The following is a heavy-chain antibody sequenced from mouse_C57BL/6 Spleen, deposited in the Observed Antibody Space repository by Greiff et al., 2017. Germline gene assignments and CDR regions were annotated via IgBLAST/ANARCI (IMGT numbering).Heavy chain of an antibody. V-gene: IGHV1-22*01. D-gene: IGHD1-1*01. CDR2: INPNNGGT. J-gene: IGHJ1*03. CDR3: ARWNYYGSYWYFDV. CDR1: GYTFTDYN. Sequence: VQLQQSGPELVKPGASVKMSCKASGYTFTDYNMHWVKQSHGKSLAWIGYINPNNGGTSYNQKFKGKATLTVNKSSSTAYMELRSLTSEDSAVYYCARWNYYGSYWYFDVWGTGTTVTVSS.